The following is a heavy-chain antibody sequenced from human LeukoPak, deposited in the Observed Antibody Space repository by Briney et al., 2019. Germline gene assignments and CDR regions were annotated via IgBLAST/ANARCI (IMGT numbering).Heavy chain of an antibody. V-gene: IGHV3-74*01. Sequence: GGSLRLSCAASGFTFSSYWMHWVRQAPGKGLVWVSRINSDGSSTSYADSVKGRFTISRDNAKNTLYLQMNSLRAEDTAVYYCAKGEWELLNDWFDPWGQGTLVTVSS. CDR2: INSDGSST. CDR3: AKGEWELLNDWFDP. J-gene: IGHJ5*02. D-gene: IGHD1-26*01. CDR1: GFTFSSYW.